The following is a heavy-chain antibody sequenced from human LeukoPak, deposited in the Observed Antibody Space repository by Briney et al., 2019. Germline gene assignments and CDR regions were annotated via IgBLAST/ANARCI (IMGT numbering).Heavy chain of an antibody. J-gene: IGHJ4*02. CDR3: ARDGANDYGDYGVCDY. D-gene: IGHD4-17*01. CDR1: GFTFSSYS. CDR2: ISSSSSYI. V-gene: IGHV3-21*01. Sequence: GGSLRLSCAASGFTFSSYSMNWVRQAPGKGLEWVSSISSSSSYIYYADSVKGRFTISRDNAKNSLYLQMNSLRAEDTAVYYCARDGANDYGDYGVCDYWGQGTLVTVSS.